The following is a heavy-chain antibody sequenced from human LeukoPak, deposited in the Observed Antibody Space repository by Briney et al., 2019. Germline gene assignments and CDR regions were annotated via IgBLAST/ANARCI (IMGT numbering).Heavy chain of an antibody. CDR1: GFTFSSYT. J-gene: IGHJ3*02. V-gene: IGHV3-21*01. D-gene: IGHD6-19*01. CDR3: AKELGWLVGPFDI. CDR2: IGSSSSFM. Sequence: GGSLRLSCAASGFTFSSYTMNWVRQAPGKGLEWVSSIGSSSSFMYSADSVKGRFTISRENAKNSLYLQMNSLRVEDTAVYYCAKELGWLVGPFDIWGQGIKVTVAS.